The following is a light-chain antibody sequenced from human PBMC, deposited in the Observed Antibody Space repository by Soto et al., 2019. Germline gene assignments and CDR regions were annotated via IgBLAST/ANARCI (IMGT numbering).Light chain of an antibody. CDR2: WAS. CDR1: QSVLYSSNNKNY. J-gene: IGKJ3*01. Sequence: DIVMTQSPDSLAVSLCERATINCKSSQSVLYSSNNKNYLAWYQQKPGQPPKLLIYWASTRESGVPDRFSGSGSGTDFTLTISSLQAEDVAVYYCQQYYSTPCTFGPGTKVDIK. CDR3: QQYYSTPCT. V-gene: IGKV4-1*01.